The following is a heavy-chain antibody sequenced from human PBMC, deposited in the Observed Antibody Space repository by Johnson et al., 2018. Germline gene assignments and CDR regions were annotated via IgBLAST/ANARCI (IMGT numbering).Heavy chain of an antibody. Sequence: QVQLQESGPGLVEPSVTLSLTCTVSGGSISSYYWIWIRQPPGKGLEWMGYIYYSGSTHYDPALTSQVTISVDTSKNPFSLKLGSVTAADTAVYYCARAQYSYGLDAFGIWGQGTMVTVSS. CDR3: ARAQYSYGLDAFGI. CDR1: GGSISSYY. J-gene: IGHJ3*02. CDR2: IYYSGST. D-gene: IGHD5-18*01. V-gene: IGHV4-59*01.